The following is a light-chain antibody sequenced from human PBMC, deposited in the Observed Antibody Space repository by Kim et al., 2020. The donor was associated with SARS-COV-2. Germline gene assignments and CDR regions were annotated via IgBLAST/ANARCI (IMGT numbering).Light chain of an antibody. CDR2: GAS. CDR1: QSVVYNY. J-gene: IGKJ2*01. Sequence: LSRVEMAIRSCMAFQSVVYNYLAWYQQRPGQAPRLLIYGASSRATGIPDRFRGSASGTDFTLTISRLEPEDCAVYYCQQYGDSVYTFGQGTKLEI. CDR3: QQYGDSVYT. V-gene: IGKV3-20*01.